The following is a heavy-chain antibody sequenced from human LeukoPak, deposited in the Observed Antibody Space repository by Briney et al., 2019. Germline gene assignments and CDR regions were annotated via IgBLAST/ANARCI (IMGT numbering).Heavy chain of an antibody. CDR2: IIPIFGTA. CDR3: AGSYGPDWLGAFDN. D-gene: IGHD3-9*01. Sequence: GASVKVSCKASGGTFSSYAISWVRQAPGQGLEWMGGIIPIFGTANYAQKFQGRVTITTDESTSTAYMELSSLRSEDTAVYYCAGSYGPDWLGAFDNWGQGTMVTVSS. CDR1: GGTFSSYA. V-gene: IGHV1-69*05. J-gene: IGHJ3*02.